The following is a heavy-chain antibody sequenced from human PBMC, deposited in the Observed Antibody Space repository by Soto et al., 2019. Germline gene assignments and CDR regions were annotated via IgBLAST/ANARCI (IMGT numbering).Heavy chain of an antibody. CDR2: IFYSGTT. J-gene: IGHJ6*02. D-gene: IGHD1-1*01. V-gene: IGHV4-30-4*08. Sequence: SETLSLTCTVSGGSISSGGYYWSWIRQHPGKGLEWIGYIFYSGTTYYNPSLKSRLTISVDTSKNHFSLRLTSVTAADTAVYYCARDLWVEPELYYYGMDVWGQGTTVTVSS. CDR1: GGSISSGGYY. CDR3: ARDLWVEPELYYYGMDV.